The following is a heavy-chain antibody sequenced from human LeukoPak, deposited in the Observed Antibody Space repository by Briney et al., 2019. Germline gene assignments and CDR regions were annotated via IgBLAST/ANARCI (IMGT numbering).Heavy chain of an antibody. V-gene: IGHV3-11*01. CDR2: ISSSGSTI. Sequence: GGSLRPSCAASGFTFSDYYMSWIRQAPGKGLEWVSYISSSGSTIYYADSVKGRFTISRDNAKNSLYLQMNSLRAEDTAVYYCARDTAMGHYYYYGMDVWGQGTTVTVSS. D-gene: IGHD5-18*01. CDR1: GFTFSDYY. J-gene: IGHJ6*02. CDR3: ARDTAMGHYYYYGMDV.